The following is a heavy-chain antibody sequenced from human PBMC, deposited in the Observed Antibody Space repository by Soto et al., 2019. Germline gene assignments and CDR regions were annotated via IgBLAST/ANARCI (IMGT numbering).Heavy chain of an antibody. D-gene: IGHD3-3*01. J-gene: IGHJ4*02. Sequence: GGSLRLSCVASGVTFSSFAMIWVRQAPGKGLEWVSTISGSGGSTYYADSVKGRLTISRDNSKNTLSLHINSLRAEDTAVYYCAKAETYDCWSGLRFDYWGQGTLVTVSS. V-gene: IGHV3-23*01. CDR1: GVTFSSFA. CDR2: ISGSGGST. CDR3: AKAETYDCWSGLRFDY.